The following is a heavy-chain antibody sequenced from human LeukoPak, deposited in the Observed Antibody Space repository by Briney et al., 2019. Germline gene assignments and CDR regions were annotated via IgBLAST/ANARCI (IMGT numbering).Heavy chain of an antibody. CDR1: GESFSGHY. Sequence: SETLSLTCAVYGESFSGHYWSWIRQPPGKGLEWIGSIYYSGSTYYNPSLKSRVTISVDTSKNQFSLKLSSVTAADTAVYYCASLSENSSSWYNWFDPWGQGTLVTVSS. D-gene: IGHD6-13*01. J-gene: IGHJ5*02. CDR2: IYYSGST. V-gene: IGHV4-34*01. CDR3: ASLSENSSSWYNWFDP.